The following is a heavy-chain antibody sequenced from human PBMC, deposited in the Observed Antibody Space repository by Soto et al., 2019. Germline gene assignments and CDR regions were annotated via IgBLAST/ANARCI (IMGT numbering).Heavy chain of an antibody. CDR3: ARSGNTFGGVI. CDR1: GASMNSFY. D-gene: IGHD3-16*01. J-gene: IGHJ4*01. Sequence: SETLSLTCSVSGASMNSFYCSWIRQAPGKGLEYIGWVYYNGSTNYNPSLKSRLSISLDTSKNQISLKLNSVTAADTAVYYCARSGNTFGGVIWGQGILVTVSS. CDR2: VYYNGST. V-gene: IGHV4-59*01.